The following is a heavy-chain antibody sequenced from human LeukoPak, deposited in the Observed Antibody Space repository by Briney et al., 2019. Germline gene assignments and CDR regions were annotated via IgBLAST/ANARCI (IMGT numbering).Heavy chain of an antibody. V-gene: IGHV1-46*01. CDR3: ARDPDDSSGYENWFDP. CDR2: INPSGGST. CDR1: GGTFSSYA. D-gene: IGHD3-22*01. Sequence: ASVKVSCKASGGTFSSYAISWVRQAPGQGLEWMGIINPSGGSTTYAQKFQGRVTMTRDMSTSTVYMELSSLRSEDTAVYYCARDPDDSSGYENWFDPWGQGTLVTVSS. J-gene: IGHJ5*02.